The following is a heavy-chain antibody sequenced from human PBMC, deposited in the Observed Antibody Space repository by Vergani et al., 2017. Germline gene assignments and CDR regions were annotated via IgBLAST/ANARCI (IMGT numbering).Heavy chain of an antibody. Sequence: EVQLVESGGGLVKPGGSLRLSCVASGFTFGSYSMNWVRQAPGKGLEWVSLISSSSSYRYYADSVKGRFTISRDNGEYSLLLQMNSLRPEETAVYYCARGVPGYQLATQYFQHWGQGTLVTVSS. D-gene: IGHD2-2*01. V-gene: IGHV3-21*01. CDR3: ARGVPGYQLATQYFQH. CDR1: GFTFGSYS. CDR2: ISSSSSYR. J-gene: IGHJ1*01.